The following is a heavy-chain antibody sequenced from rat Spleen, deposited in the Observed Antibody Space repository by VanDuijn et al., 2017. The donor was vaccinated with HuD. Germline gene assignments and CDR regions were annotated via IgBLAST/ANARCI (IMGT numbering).Heavy chain of an antibody. J-gene: IGHJ2*01. Sequence: EVQLQESGPGLVKPSQSLSLTCSVTGHPITSSYRWNWIRKFPGNKLEWMGYINSAGSTNYNPSLKSRISITRDTSKNQFFLQVNSVTTEDTATYYCTRGAGYNLYYFDYWGQGVMVTVSS. V-gene: IGHV3-3*01. CDR3: TRGAGYNLYYFDY. D-gene: IGHD1-4*01. CDR2: INSAGST. CDR1: GHPITSSYR.